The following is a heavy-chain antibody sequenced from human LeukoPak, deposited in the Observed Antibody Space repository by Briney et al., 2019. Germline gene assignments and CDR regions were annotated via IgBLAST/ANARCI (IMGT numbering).Heavy chain of an antibody. CDR3: ERLDILTAANFDP. CDR2: IYYSGGT. J-gene: IGHJ5*02. Sequence: SQTLSLICTVSGGSISSGNYYWSWIRQHPGKGLEWIGYIYYSGGTQYNPSLKSRVTISVDTSKNQFSLRLSSVTAADTAVYYCERLDILTAANFDPWGQGTLVTVSS. D-gene: IGHD3-9*01. CDR1: GGSISSGNYY. V-gene: IGHV4-31*03.